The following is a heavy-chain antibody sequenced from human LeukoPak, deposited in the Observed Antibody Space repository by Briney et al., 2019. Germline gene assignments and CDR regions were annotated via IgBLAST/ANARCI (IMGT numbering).Heavy chain of an antibody. J-gene: IGHJ4*02. CDR2: VYYSGNT. D-gene: IGHD3-22*01. Sequence: PSETLSLTCTVSGGSISSSGYYWDWIRQPPGKGLEWIGSVYYSGNTYYKSSLESRVTISVDTSNNRFSLKLNSVTAADTGTYYCARTSGRGGVDPGTSGYVDSWGQGSLVTVSS. CDR3: ARTSGRGGVDPGTSGYVDS. V-gene: IGHV4-39*01. CDR1: GGSISSSGYY.